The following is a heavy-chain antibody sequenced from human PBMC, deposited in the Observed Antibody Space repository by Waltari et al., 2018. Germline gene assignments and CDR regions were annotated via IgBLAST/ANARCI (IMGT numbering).Heavy chain of an antibody. V-gene: IGHV1-46*01. CDR1: GYTFTSYY. CDR2: IDPSDGST. CDR3: ARRKGYFDS. Sequence: QVQLVQSGAEVKKPGASVTVSCEASGYTFTSYYLHWVRQAPGQGLEWMGVIDPSDGSTSYAQKFQGRVTMTRDTSTSTVYMEMSSLRSEDTAVYYCARRKGYFDSWGQGTLVTVSS. J-gene: IGHJ4*02.